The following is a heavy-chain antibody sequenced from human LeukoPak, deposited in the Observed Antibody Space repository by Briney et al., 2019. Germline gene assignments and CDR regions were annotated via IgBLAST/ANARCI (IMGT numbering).Heavy chain of an antibody. Sequence: PSETLSLTCTVSGDSISTYYWSWIRQPPGKGLEWIEYIHYSGSNNYNPSLRSRVTISVDTSKNQFSLKVSSVAAGDTAVYFCGRRAINSVMFDYWGQGTLVTVSS. J-gene: IGHJ4*02. CDR3: GRRAINSVMFDY. D-gene: IGHD3-16*01. CDR1: GDSISTYY. CDR2: IHYSGSN. V-gene: IGHV4-59*08.